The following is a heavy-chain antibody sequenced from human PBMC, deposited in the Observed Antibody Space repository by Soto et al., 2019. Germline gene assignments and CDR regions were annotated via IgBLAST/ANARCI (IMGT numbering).Heavy chain of an antibody. CDR3: ARRGRGRIAAADHYYYYYMDV. CDR2: IYYSGST. Sequence: SETLSLTCTVSGGSISSSSYYWGWIRQPPGKGLEWIGSIYYSGSTYYNPSLKSRVTISVDTSKNQFSLKLSSVTAADTAVYYCARRGRGRIAAADHYYYYYMDVWGKGTTVTVSS. J-gene: IGHJ6*03. CDR1: GGSISSSSYY. D-gene: IGHD6-13*01. V-gene: IGHV4-39*07.